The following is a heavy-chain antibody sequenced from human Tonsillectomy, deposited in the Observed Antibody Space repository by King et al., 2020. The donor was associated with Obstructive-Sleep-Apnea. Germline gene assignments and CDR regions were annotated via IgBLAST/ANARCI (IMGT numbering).Heavy chain of an antibody. V-gene: IGHV3-48*01. CDR1: GFTFSSYS. CDR2: ISSSSSTI. J-gene: IGHJ4*02. D-gene: IGHD2-15*01. Sequence: VQLVESGGGLVQPGGSLRLSCAASGFTFSSYSMNWVRQAPGKGLEWVSYISSSSSTIYYADSVKGRFTISRDNAKNSLYLQMNSLRAEDTAVYYCARGYCSGGSCYQPLDYWGQGTLVTVSS. CDR3: ARGYCSGGSCYQPLDY.